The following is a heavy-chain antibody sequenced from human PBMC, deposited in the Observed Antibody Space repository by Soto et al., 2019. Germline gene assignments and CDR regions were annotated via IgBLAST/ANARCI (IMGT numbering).Heavy chain of an antibody. CDR3: AKDHTGADAFDI. V-gene: IGHV4-4*02. CDR2: ISHSGTT. J-gene: IGHJ3*02. CDR1: GGSITHDNW. Sequence: QVQLQESGPGLVKLSETLSLTCAVSGGSITHDNWWNWARQPPGKGLEWIGEISHSGTTNYNPSLKSRVTISVDMSKNQLARKLTSVTAADTAVYYCAKDHTGADAFDIWGQGIMVTVSS. D-gene: IGHD7-27*01.